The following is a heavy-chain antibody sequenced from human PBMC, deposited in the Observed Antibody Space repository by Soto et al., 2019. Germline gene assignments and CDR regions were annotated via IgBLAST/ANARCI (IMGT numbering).Heavy chain of an antibody. J-gene: IGHJ5*02. D-gene: IGHD2-21*02. V-gene: IGHV4-4*02. CDR2: VYHTGDT. Sequence: ASETLSLTCGVSGGTVASSHWWSWVRQSPSRGLEWIGNVYHTGDTNFNPSLQSRVTFSVDKSNNQFSLRLTSLTAADTAVHFCAREIVTAGGNNYFDPWGPGTLVTVSS. CDR3: AREIVTAGGNNYFDP. CDR1: GGTVASSHW.